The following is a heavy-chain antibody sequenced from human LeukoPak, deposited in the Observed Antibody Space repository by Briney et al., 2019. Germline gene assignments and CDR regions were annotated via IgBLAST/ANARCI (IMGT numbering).Heavy chain of an antibody. J-gene: IGHJ4*02. CDR2: ITWNSRVK. CDR1: GFTFDNFA. CDR3: ARDAYYYDSSGYAGDY. Sequence: GGSLRLSCAASGFTFDNFAMHWVRQAPGKGLEWVSGITWNSRVKTYTPSVKGRFTISRDNAKNSLDLQMNSLRAEDTAVYYCARDAYYYDSSGYAGDYWGQGTLVTVSS. V-gene: IGHV3-9*01. D-gene: IGHD3-22*01.